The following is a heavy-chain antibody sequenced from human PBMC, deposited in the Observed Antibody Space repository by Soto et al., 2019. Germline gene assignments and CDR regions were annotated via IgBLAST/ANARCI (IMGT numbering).Heavy chain of an antibody. CDR3: ATKDYDFWSGDTFDY. D-gene: IGHD3-3*01. Sequence: ASVKVSFKVSGYTLTELSMHWVRQAPGKGLEWMGGFDPEDGETIYAQKFQGRVTMTEDTSTDTAYMELSSLRSEDTAVYYCATKDYDFWSGDTFDYWGQGTLVTVSS. J-gene: IGHJ4*02. CDR1: GYTLTELS. V-gene: IGHV1-24*01. CDR2: FDPEDGET.